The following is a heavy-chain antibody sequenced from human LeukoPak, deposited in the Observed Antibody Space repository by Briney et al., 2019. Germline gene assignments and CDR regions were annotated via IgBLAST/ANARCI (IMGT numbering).Heavy chain of an antibody. Sequence: ASVKVSCKASGYTLTSYDINWVRQATGQGLEWMGWMNPNSGNTGYAQKFQGRVTITRNTSISTAYMELSSLRSEDTAVYYCARGAYSNAPLNWFDPWGQGTLVTVSS. CDR1: GYTLTSYD. J-gene: IGHJ5*02. CDR2: MNPNSGNT. D-gene: IGHD4-11*01. V-gene: IGHV1-8*03. CDR3: ARGAYSNAPLNWFDP.